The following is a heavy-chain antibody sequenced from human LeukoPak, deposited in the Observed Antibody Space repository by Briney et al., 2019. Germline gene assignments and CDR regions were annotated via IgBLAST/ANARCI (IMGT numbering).Heavy chain of an antibody. CDR1: GFTFSNYE. D-gene: IGHD3-22*01. CDR3: ARVQFRAARSGYGDY. J-gene: IGHJ4*02. Sequence: GGSLRLSCAPSGFTFSNYEMKWGRQAPGKGLEWISHTSNSGSTTYYPDSVKGQFTISRDNANNSLYLQMNSLRAEDTAVYCCARVQFRAARSGYGDYWGQGLLVTVSS. V-gene: IGHV3-48*03. CDR2: TSNSGSTT.